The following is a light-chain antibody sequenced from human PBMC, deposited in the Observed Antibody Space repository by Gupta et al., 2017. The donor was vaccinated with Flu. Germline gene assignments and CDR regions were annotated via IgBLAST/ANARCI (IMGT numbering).Light chain of an antibody. J-gene: IGKJ4*01. V-gene: IGKV3-20*01. CDR3: QRDGSSPDT. CDR2: GAS. CDR1: QSVSSSY. Sequence: EIVLTQSPGTLSLSPGERATLPCRASQSVSSSYLAWYQQKPGQAPRLLIYGASSRATGIPDRFSGSGSGTVFTLTISRLDPEDFAVYYCQRDGSSPDTFGGGTRVEIK.